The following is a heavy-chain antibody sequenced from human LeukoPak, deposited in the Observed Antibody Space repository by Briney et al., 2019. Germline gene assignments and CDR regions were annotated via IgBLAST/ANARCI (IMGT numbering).Heavy chain of an antibody. CDR3: ASLGATLFDY. V-gene: IGHV3-21*01. CDR1: RFTFSSYS. D-gene: IGHD1-26*01. CDR2: ISSSSSYI. Sequence: GGSLRLSCAASRFTFSSYSMNWVRQAPGKGLEWVSSISSSSSYIYYADSVKGRFTISRDNAKNSLYLQMNSLRAEDTAVYYCASLGATLFDYWGQGTLVTVSS. J-gene: IGHJ4*02.